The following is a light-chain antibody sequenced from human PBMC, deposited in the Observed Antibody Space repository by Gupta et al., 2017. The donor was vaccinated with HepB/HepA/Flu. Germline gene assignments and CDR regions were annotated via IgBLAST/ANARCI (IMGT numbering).Light chain of an antibody. V-gene: IGLV6-57*03. Sequence: NFLLTQPHSVSESPGKTVTISCTRSSGSLASNYVQWYQQRPGSAPTTVIYEDNQRPSGVPDRFSGSSDSSSNSASLTISGLKTEDEADYYCQSYDSSNHGVFGGGTKLTVL. CDR3: QSYDSSNHGV. CDR2: EDN. J-gene: IGLJ3*02. CDR1: SGSLASNY.